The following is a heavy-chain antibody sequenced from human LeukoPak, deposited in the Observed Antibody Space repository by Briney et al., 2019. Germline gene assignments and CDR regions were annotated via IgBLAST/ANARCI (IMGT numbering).Heavy chain of an antibody. J-gene: IGHJ4*02. D-gene: IGHD1-26*01. CDR1: GYTFTGYY. CDR3: ARVREEVGADYYFDY. CDR2: INPNSGGT. V-gene: IGHV1-2*02. Sequence: ASVKVSCKASGYTFTGYYMHWVRQAPGQGLEWMGWINPNSGGTSYAQKFQGRVTMTRDTSISTAYMELSRLRSDDTAVYYCARVREEVGADYYFDYWGQGTLVTVSS.